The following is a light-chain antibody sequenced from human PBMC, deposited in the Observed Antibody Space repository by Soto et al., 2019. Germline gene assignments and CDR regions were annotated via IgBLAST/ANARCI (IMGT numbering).Light chain of an antibody. J-gene: IGKJ3*01. V-gene: IGKV3-20*01. CDR2: GAS. CDR3: QQYGSSPLFT. CDR1: QSVSSSY. Sequence: EIVLTQSPGTLSLSPGERATLSCRASQSVSSSYLARYQQKPGQAPRLLIYGASSRATGIPDRFSGSGSGTDFTLTISRLEPEYFAVYYCQQYGSSPLFTFGPGTKVDIK.